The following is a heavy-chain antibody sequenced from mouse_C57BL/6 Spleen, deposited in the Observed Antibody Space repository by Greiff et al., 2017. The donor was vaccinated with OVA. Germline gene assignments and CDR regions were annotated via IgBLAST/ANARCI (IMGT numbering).Heavy chain of an antibody. Sequence: HVQLQQPGAELVMPGASVKLSCKASGYTFTSYWMHWVKQRPGQGLEWIGEIDPSDSYTNYNQKFKGKSTLTVDKSSSTAYMQLSSLTSEDSAVYYCARFGGYFDVWGTGTTVTVSS. V-gene: IGHV1-69*01. CDR1: GYTFTSYW. CDR2: IDPSDSYT. CDR3: ARFGGYFDV. J-gene: IGHJ1*03.